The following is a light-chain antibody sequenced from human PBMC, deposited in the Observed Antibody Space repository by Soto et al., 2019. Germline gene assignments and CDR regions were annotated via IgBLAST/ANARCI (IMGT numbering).Light chain of an antibody. CDR2: GAS. CDR1: QSVSNNY. J-gene: IGKJ1*01. CDR3: QQYGSSGT. Sequence: EMVLTQSPGTLSLSPGERPTLPCRASQSVSNNYLAWYQQKPGQAPRLLIYGASNRATGIPDRFSGSGSGTDFTLTISRLEPEDFAVYYCQQYGSSGTFGQGTKVDIK. V-gene: IGKV3-20*01.